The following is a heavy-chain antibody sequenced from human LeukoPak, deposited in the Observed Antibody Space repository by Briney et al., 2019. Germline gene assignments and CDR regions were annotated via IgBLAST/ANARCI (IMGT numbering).Heavy chain of an antibody. J-gene: IGHJ2*01. CDR1: GFTFSSYA. Sequence: GGSLRLSCAASGFTFSSYAMSCVRQAPGKGLGWVSAISGSGGSTYYADSVKGRFTISRDNSKNTLYLQMNSLRAEDTAVYYCAKDRHYYDSSGYYYWNFDLWGRGTLVTVSS. V-gene: IGHV3-23*01. CDR2: ISGSGGST. D-gene: IGHD3-22*01. CDR3: AKDRHYYDSSGYYYWNFDL.